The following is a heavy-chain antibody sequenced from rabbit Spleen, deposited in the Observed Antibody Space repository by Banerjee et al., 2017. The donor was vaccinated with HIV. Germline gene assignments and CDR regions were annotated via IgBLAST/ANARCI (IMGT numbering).Heavy chain of an antibody. CDR3: ARDTSSSFSSYGMDL. V-gene: IGHV1S40*01. J-gene: IGHJ6*01. D-gene: IGHD1-1*01. CDR2: IDTNDGDT. CDR1: GLDFSSSYW. Sequence: QSLEESGGDLVKPGASLTLTCKASGLDFSSSYWICWVRQAPGKGLEWIACIDTNDGDTDYANWPKGRFTISKTSSTTVTLQMTRLTAADTATYFCARDTSSSFSSYGMDLWGPGTLVTVS.